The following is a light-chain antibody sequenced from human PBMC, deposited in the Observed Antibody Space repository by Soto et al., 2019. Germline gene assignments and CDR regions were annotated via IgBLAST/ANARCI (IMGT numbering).Light chain of an antibody. J-gene: IGLJ7*01. CDR1: SGSVSTNYY. V-gene: IGLV8-61*01. CDR2: TTN. CDR3: VLSEGNGIAV. Sequence: QAVVTQEPSFSVSPGGTVTLTCVLSSGSVSTNYYPSWYQQTPGQAPRTLIFTTNTRSSGVPDRFSGSILGKTAALPITGAQADAESDYYCVLSEGNGIAVFGGGTQLTVL.